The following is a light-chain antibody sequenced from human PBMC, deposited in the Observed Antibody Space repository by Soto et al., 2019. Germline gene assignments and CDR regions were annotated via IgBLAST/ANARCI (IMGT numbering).Light chain of an antibody. CDR1: QSVSSSY. CDR3: QQYGSSPPYT. V-gene: IGKV3-20*01. J-gene: IGKJ2*01. Sequence: EIVVTQSPATLSLSPGERATLSCRASQSVSSSYLAWYQQKPGQAPRLLIYGASSRATGIPDRFSGSGSGTDFTLTISRLEPEDFAVSYCQQYGSSPPYTFGQGTKLEIK. CDR2: GAS.